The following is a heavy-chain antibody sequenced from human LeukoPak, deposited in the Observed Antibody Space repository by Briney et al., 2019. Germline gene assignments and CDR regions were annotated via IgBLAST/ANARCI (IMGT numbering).Heavy chain of an antibody. CDR3: ARDRRYCGGGSCYFDYFFDY. CDR1: GFTFGDYA. D-gene: IGHD2-15*01. V-gene: IGHV3-30-3*01. Sequence: GGSLRLSCAASGFTFGDYAMNWGRQAPGKGLEWVAVISYDGSINFYAAPVKGRFTISRDNSKNTLYLQMNSLRAEDTALYFCARDRRYCGGGSCYFDYFFDYWGQGTLVTVSS. J-gene: IGHJ4*02. CDR2: ISYDGSIN.